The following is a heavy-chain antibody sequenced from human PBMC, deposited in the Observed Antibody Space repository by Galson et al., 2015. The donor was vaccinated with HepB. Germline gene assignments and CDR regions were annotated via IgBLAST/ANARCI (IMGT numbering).Heavy chain of an antibody. V-gene: IGHV1-69*02. CDR1: GGTFSSYT. CDR2: IIPILGIA. J-gene: IGHJ4*02. D-gene: IGHD5-18*01. CDR3: ASVDVGSYADY. Sequence: SVKVSCKASGGTFSSYTISWVRQAPGQGLEWMGRIIPILGIANYAQKFQGRVTITADKSTSTAYMELSSLRSEDTAVYYCASVDVGSYADYWGQGTLVTVSS.